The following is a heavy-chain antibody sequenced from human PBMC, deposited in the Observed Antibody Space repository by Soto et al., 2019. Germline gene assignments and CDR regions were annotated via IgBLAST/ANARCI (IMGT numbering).Heavy chain of an antibody. J-gene: IGHJ4*02. D-gene: IGHD3-22*01. CDR3: ARFRRGLYYFDY. V-gene: IGHV4-59*01. CDR1: GGSISSYY. Sequence: SETLSLTCTVSGGSISSYYWGWIRQPPGKGLEWIGSIYYSGSTNYNPSLKSRVTISVDTSKNQFSLKLSSVTAADTAVYYCARFRRGLYYFDYWGQGTLVTVSS. CDR2: IYYSGST.